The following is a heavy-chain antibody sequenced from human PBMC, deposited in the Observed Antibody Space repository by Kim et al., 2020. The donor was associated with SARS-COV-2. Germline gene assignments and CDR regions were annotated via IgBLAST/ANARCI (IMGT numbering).Heavy chain of an antibody. J-gene: IGHJ6*02. CDR1: GYTFTGYY. V-gene: IGHV1-2*02. D-gene: IGHD3-22*01. CDR2: INPNSGGT. Sequence: ASVKVSCKASGYTFTGYYMHWVRQAPGQGLEWMGWINPNSGGTNYAQKFQGRVTMTRDTSISTAYMELSRLRSDDTAVYYCARDYYDSRGIFEGSYYAMDVWGQGTTVTVSS. CDR3: ARDYYDSRGIFEGSYYAMDV.